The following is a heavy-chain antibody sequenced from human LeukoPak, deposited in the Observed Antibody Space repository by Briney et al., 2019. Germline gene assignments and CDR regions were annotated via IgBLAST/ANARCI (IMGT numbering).Heavy chain of an antibody. CDR2: ISYDGSNK. CDR3: ARGQKRGYSALTDY. D-gene: IGHD5-18*01. CDR1: GFTFSCYA. Sequence: PGVPLRLSCAPSGFTFSCYAVQWVRQAPGRGREGVAVISYDGSNKSYHDSVKGRLTISRDNSKNPLYLQMNSLRAEDPAFYYCARGQKRGYSALTDYWGQGTLVTVSS. V-gene: IGHV3-30-3*01. J-gene: IGHJ4*02.